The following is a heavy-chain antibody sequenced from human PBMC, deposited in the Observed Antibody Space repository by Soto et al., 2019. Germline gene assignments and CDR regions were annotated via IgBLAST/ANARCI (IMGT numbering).Heavy chain of an antibody. V-gene: IGHV3-30*03. D-gene: IGHD3-9*01. CDR2: ISYDGSNK. CDR1: GFTFSTYA. J-gene: IGHJ2*01. CDR3: ATGGDILTGYEYWYCDL. Sequence: QVQLVESGGGVVQPGRSLRLSCAASGFTFSTYAMHWVRQAPGKGLEWVAVISYDGSNKYYADSVKGRFTISRDNSKNTLYLQMNSLRPEDTAVYYCATGGDILTGYEYWYCDLWGRGTLVTVSS.